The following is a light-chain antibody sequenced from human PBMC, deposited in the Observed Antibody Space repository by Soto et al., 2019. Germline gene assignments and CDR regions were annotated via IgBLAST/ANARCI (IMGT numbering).Light chain of an antibody. J-gene: IGKJ2*01. V-gene: IGKV3-15*01. CDR1: QSVSSN. CDR2: GAS. Sequence: EIVMTQSPATLSVSPGERATLSGRASQSVSSNLAWYQQKPGQAPRLLIYGASTRATGIPARFSGSGSGTEFTLTISSLQFEDFAVYYCQQYNNWPTFGQGTKLEIK. CDR3: QQYNNWPT.